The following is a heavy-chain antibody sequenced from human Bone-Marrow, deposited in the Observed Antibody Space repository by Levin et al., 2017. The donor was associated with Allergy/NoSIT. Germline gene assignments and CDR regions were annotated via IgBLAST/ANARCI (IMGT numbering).Heavy chain of an antibody. D-gene: IGHD1-1*01. CDR2: FSYRGST. V-gene: IGHV4-31*03. Sequence: SQTLSLTCTVSGGSISSAGYHWTWIRQYPGKGLEWIGYFSYRGSTYFNPSLKSRLTMSIDTSEQHFSLNLTSVSAADTAMYDCARLDGHSFAYWGQGALVTVSS. CDR1: GGSISSAGYH. J-gene: IGHJ4*02. CDR3: ARLDGHSFAY.